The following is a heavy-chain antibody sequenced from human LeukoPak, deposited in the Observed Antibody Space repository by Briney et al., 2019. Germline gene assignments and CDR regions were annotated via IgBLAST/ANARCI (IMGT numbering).Heavy chain of an antibody. D-gene: IGHD3-10*01. Sequence: GASLKISCETSGYTFTKFWVGWVRQTPGKGLEWLGMIYPDDSDTRYSPSFQGQVTMSVDKSISIVYLHWSSLKASDTAIYYCVRGKGSGTYYGFDYWGQGTVVSVVS. V-gene: IGHV5-51*01. CDR3: VRGKGSGTYYGFDY. CDR1: GYTFTKFW. CDR2: IYPDDSDT. J-gene: IGHJ4*02.